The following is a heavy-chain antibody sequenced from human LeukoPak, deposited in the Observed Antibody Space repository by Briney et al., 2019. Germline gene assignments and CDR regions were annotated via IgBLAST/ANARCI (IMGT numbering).Heavy chain of an antibody. CDR1: GGSISSSSYY. CDR3: ARQKILDDNYDSSGYYVDQ. D-gene: IGHD3-22*01. V-gene: IGHV4-39*01. Sequence: PSETLSPTCTVSGGSISSSSYYWGWIRQPPGKGLEWIGSIYYRGRTYYNPSLKIRVTISADTSKNQFSLNLNSVTASDTAVYYCARQKILDDNYDSSGYYVDQWGQGSLVTVSS. CDR2: IYYRGRT. J-gene: IGHJ4*02.